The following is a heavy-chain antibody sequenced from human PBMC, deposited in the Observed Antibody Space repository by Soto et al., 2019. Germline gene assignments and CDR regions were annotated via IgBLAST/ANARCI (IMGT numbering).Heavy chain of an antibody. CDR2: ISYDGSNK. J-gene: IGHJ4*02. CDR1: GFTFSSYA. V-gene: IGHV3-30-3*01. D-gene: IGHD1-26*01. CDR3: ARDKAPGGSYYASV. Sequence: QVQLVESGGGVVQPGRSLRLSCAASGFTFSSYAMHWVRQAPGKGVEWVAVISYDGSNKYYADSVKGRFTISRDNSKNTLYLQMNSLRAEDTAVYYCARDKAPGGSYYASVWGQGTLVTVSS.